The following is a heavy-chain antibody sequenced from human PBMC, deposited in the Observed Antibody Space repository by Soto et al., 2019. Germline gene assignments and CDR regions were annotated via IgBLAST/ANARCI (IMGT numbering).Heavy chain of an antibody. D-gene: IGHD3-10*01. V-gene: IGHV3-9*01. J-gene: IGHJ6*02. CDR2: INWNSGSI. CDR3: ARSTWGGALCSGESGGMDV. Sequence: EVQLVESGGGLVQPGRSLRLSCAASGFTFDDYAMYWVRQAPGKGLEWVSGINWNSGSIGYADSVKGRFTISRDNAQNPLYLQMNSLGTEDTALYYCARSTWGGALCSGESGGMDVWGQGTMVTVSS. CDR1: GFTFDDYA.